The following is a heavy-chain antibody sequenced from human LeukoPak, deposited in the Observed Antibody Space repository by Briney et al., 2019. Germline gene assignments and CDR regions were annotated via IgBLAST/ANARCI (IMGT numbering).Heavy chain of an antibody. Sequence: GGSLRLSCAASGFTFSSYGMHWVRQAPGKGLEWVAFIRFDGRNIYYADSVKGRFTISRDNSKNTLYLQMNSLRAEDMAVYYCAKAVGYSSSYLGYWGQGTLVTVSS. D-gene: IGHD6-13*01. CDR2: IRFDGRNI. J-gene: IGHJ4*02. CDR3: AKAVGYSSSYLGY. V-gene: IGHV3-30*02. CDR1: GFTFSSYG.